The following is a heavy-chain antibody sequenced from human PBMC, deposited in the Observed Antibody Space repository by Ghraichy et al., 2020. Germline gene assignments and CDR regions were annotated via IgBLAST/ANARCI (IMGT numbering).Heavy chain of an antibody. CDR2: IIPIFGTA. J-gene: IGHJ6*03. CDR3: ARDPRNYDFWSGYTPPGFYMDV. CDR1: GGTFSSYA. D-gene: IGHD3-3*01. Sequence: SVKVSCKASGGTFSSYAISWVRQAPGQGLEWMGGIIPIFGTANYAQKFQGRVTITADESTSTAYMELSSLRSEDTAVYYCARDPRNYDFWSGYTPPGFYMDVWGKGTTVTVSS. V-gene: IGHV1-69*13.